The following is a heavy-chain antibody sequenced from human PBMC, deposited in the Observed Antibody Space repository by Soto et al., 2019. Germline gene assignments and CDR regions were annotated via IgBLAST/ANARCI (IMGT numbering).Heavy chain of an antibody. CDR1: GGSISSSSYY. J-gene: IGHJ5*02. CDR2: IYYRGST. CDR3: ARHGITNYCSGGSCSLYNWFDP. Sequence: SETLSLTGTVSGGSISSSSYYWGWIRQPPGKGLEWIGSIYYRGSTYYNPSLKRRVTISVDTSKNQFSLKLSSVTAADTAVYYCARHGITNYCSGGSCSLYNWFDPWGQGTLVTVSS. D-gene: IGHD2-15*01. V-gene: IGHV4-39*01.